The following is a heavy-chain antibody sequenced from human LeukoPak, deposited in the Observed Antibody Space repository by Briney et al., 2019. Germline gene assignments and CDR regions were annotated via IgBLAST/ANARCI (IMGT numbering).Heavy chain of an antibody. Sequence: SETLSLTCTVSGGSISGYFWSWIRQTPGKGLEWIGYVHYSGATNYNPSLKSRVTISVDTSKNQFSLKLSSVTAADTAVYYCARGDDLDWFDPWGQGTLVTVSS. J-gene: IGHJ5*02. CDR3: ARGDDLDWFDP. V-gene: IGHV4-59*08. CDR2: VHYSGAT. D-gene: IGHD5-24*01. CDR1: GGSISGYF.